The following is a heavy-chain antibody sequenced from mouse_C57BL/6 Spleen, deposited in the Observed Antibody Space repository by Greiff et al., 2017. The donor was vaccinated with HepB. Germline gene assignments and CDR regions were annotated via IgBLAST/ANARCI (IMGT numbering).Heavy chain of an antibody. J-gene: IGHJ2*01. V-gene: IGHV1-50*01. Sequence: VQLQQPGAELVKPGASVKLSCKASGYTFTSYWMQWVKQRPGQGLEWIGEIDPSDSYTNYNQKFKGKATLTVDTSSSTAYMQLSSLTSEDSAVYYCARGRIPDYWGQGTTLTVSS. CDR2: IDPSDSYT. CDR3: ARGRIPDY. CDR1: GYTFTSYW.